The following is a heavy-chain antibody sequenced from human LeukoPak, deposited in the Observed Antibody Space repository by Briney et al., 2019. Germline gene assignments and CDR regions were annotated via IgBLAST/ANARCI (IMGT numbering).Heavy chain of an antibody. Sequence: SETLSLTCTVSGGSISSYYWSWIRQPPGKGLEWIGYIYYRGSTNYNPSLKSRVTISVDTSKNQFSLKLTSVTAADTALYYCARELSVGITGWYFDYWGQGTLVTVSS. CDR3: ARELSVGITGWYFDY. CDR2: IYYRGST. J-gene: IGHJ4*02. CDR1: GGSISSYY. D-gene: IGHD2-15*01. V-gene: IGHV4-59*01.